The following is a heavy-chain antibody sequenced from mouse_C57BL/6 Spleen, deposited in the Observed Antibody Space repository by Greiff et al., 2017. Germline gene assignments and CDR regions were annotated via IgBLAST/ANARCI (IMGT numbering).Heavy chain of an antibody. CDR2: ISYDGSN. CDR1: GYSIPSGYY. D-gene: IGHD1-1*01. J-gene: IGHJ3*01. V-gene: IGHV3-6*01. CDR3: AKRGNSYYAWFAD. Sequence: DVKLQESGPGLVKPSQSLSLTCSFTGYSIPSGYYWNWIRQFPGNKLEWMGYISYDGSNNYNPSLKNRISITRDTSKNQFFLKFNSVTTEDTATYYCAKRGNSYYAWFADWGQGTLVTVSA.